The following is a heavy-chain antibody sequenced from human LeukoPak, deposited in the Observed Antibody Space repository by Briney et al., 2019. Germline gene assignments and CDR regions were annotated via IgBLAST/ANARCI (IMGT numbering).Heavy chain of an antibody. Sequence: GGSLRLSCAASGFTFSSYAMHWVRQAPGKGLEWVAVISYDGSNKYYADSVKGRFTISRDNSKNTLYLQMNSLRAEDTAVYYCARDYDSSHFFDYWGQGTLVTVSS. D-gene: IGHD3-22*01. V-gene: IGHV3-30-3*01. CDR1: GFTFSSYA. CDR2: ISYDGSNK. J-gene: IGHJ4*02. CDR3: ARDYDSSHFFDY.